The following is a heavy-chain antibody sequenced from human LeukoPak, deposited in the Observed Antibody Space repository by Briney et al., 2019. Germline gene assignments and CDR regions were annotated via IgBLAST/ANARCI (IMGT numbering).Heavy chain of an antibody. CDR2: INPNSGGT. Sequence: ASVKVSCKASGYTFTGYYMHWVRQAPGQGLEWMGWINPNSGGTNYAQKFQGRVTMTRDTSISTAYMELSRLRSDDTAVYYCARVMTTYYYDSSGFDAFDIWGQGTMVTVSS. D-gene: IGHD3-22*01. V-gene: IGHV1-2*02. J-gene: IGHJ3*02. CDR3: ARVMTTYYYDSSGFDAFDI. CDR1: GYTFTGYY.